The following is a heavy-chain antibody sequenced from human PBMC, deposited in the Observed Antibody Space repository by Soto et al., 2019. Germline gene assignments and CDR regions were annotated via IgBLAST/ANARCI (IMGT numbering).Heavy chain of an antibody. Sequence: EVQLLESGGDLGQPGGSLRLSCVASGYVFSNYAMAWVRQVPGKGLQWVSRIDGSGAAHYGDSAKGGFTMCRDNSKNTLFLQLDRLRVEDTAVYFGAREGSSRGFAFDAWGQGKWVVVSS. CDR3: AREGSSRGFAFDA. CDR2: IDGSGAA. J-gene: IGHJ3*01. CDR1: GYVFSNYA. D-gene: IGHD3-10*01. V-gene: IGHV3-23*01.